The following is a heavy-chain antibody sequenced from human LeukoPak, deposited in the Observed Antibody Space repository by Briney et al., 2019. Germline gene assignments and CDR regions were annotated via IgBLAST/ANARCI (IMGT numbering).Heavy chain of an antibody. V-gene: IGHV3-66*01. CDR1: GFTVNNNF. CDR2: IYNGGDT. CDR3: TRYDYSNFGGLDY. D-gene: IGHD4-11*01. J-gene: IGHJ4*02. Sequence: GGSLRLSCAASGFTVNNNFMTWVRQAPGKGLEWVSVIYNGGDTYYADSVKGRFTISRDDSKNTAYLQMNSLKTEDTAVYYCTRYDYSNFGGLDYWGQGTLVTVSS.